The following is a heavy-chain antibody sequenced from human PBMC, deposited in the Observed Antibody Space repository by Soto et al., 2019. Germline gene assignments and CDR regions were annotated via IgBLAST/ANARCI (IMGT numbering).Heavy chain of an antibody. Sequence: PSETLSLTCAVYGGSFSGYYWSWIRQPPGKGLEWIGEINHSGSTNYNPSLKSRVTISVDTSKNQFSLKLSSVTAADTAVYYCARGGMLATIYYYGSGSYLQDYYYYYGMDVWGQGTTVTVSS. CDR2: INHSGST. V-gene: IGHV4-34*01. CDR3: ARGGMLATIYYYGSGSYLQDYYYYYGMDV. J-gene: IGHJ6*02. D-gene: IGHD3-10*01. CDR1: GGSFSGYY.